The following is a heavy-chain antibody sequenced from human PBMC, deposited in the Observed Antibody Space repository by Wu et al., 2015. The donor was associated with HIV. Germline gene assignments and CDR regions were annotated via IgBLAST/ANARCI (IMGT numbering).Heavy chain of an antibody. V-gene: IGHV1-69*10. D-gene: IGHD4-17*01. CDR2: SSPVSVY. CDR3: ATERGEVDDYGDYIVGRIYYLDT. CDR1: GGSFNSYA. Sequence: QVQLVQSGAELKKPGSSVKVSCKASGGSFNSYAITWVRQAPGQGLEWVDGSSPVSVYQSPCRNSKTESPLPRTTSRAQFXWKLSSLTSEDTAFYYCATERGEVDDYGDYIVGRIYYLDTWGQGTLVT. J-gene: IGHJ4*02.